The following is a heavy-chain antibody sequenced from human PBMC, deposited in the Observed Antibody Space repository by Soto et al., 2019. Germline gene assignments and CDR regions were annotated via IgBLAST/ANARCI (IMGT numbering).Heavy chain of an antibody. CDR1: GFTFSSYW. CDR2: INRDGSST. J-gene: IGHJ6*02. V-gene: IGHV3-74*01. CDR3: ARDPRYGDLNYYYYGMDV. Sequence: EVQLVESGGGLVQPGGSLRLSCAASGFTFSSYWMHWVRQAPGKGLVWVSRINRDGSSTSYADSVKGRFTISRDNAKNTLYLQLNSLRAEDTAVYYCARDPRYGDLNYYYYGMDVWGQGTTVTVSS. D-gene: IGHD4-17*01.